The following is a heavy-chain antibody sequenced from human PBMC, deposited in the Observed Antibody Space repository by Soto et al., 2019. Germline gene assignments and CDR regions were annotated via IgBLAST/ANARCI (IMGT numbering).Heavy chain of an antibody. Sequence: PGGSLRLSCAASGFTFSNAWMNWVRQAPGKGLEWVGRINSDGSSTSYADSVKGRFTISRDNAKNTLYLQMNSLRAEDTAVYYCARDLVEEIFGVVINYYGMDVWGQGTTVTVSS. D-gene: IGHD3-3*01. CDR3: ARDLVEEIFGVVINYYGMDV. CDR1: GFTFSNAW. J-gene: IGHJ6*02. V-gene: IGHV3-74*01. CDR2: INSDGSST.